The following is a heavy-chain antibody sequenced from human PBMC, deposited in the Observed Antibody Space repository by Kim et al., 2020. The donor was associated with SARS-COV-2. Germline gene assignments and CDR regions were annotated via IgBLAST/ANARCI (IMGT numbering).Heavy chain of an antibody. CDR2: INPNSGGT. Sequence: ASVKVSCKASGYTFTGYYMHWVRQAPGQGLEWMGRINPNSGGTNYAQKFQGRVTMTRDTSISTAYMELSRLRSDDTAVYYCARDFKFDIAVAGTGYWGQGTLVTVSS. D-gene: IGHD6-19*01. CDR3: ARDFKFDIAVAGTGY. CDR1: GYTFTGYY. J-gene: IGHJ4*02. V-gene: IGHV1-2*06.